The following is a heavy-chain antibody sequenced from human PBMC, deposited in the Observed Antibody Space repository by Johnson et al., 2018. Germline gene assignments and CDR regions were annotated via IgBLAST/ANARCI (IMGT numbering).Heavy chain of an antibody. Sequence: QVQLQESGGGVVQPGRSLRLSCAASGFTFSNYAMHWVRQAPGKGLEGVAVISYDGGNEYYADSVKGRFTISRDNSKNPVYLQMNSLRVEDTAVYYCGRVTSDSRGYADWNFDLWGRGTLVTVSS. J-gene: IGHJ2*01. V-gene: IGHV3-30*03. CDR2: ISYDGGNE. D-gene: IGHD3-22*01. CDR3: GRVTSDSRGYADWNFDL. CDR1: GFTFSNYA.